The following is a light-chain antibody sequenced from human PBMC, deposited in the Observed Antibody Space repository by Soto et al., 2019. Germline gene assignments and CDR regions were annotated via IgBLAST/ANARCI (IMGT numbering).Light chain of an antibody. CDR1: QSVSGTY. V-gene: IGKV3-20*01. CDR2: GAS. CDR3: QQYGSSPQST. J-gene: IGKJ5*01. Sequence: ESVLTQSPGTLSLSPGERATLSCRASQSVSGTYLAWFQQKPGQAPRLLIYGASSRATGIADRFSGSGSGTDLTLTISRLEPEDFAVYYCQQYGSSPQSTFGQGTRLEIK.